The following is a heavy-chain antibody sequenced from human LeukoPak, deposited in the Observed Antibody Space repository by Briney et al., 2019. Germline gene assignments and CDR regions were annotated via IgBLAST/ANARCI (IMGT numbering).Heavy chain of an antibody. D-gene: IGHD5-12*01. Sequence: GGSLRLSCAASGFTFSTYAMSWVRQAPGKGLEWVSATSNSGGSTYYADSVKGRFTISRDNSKNTLSLQMNSLRAEDTALYYCAKGWDGGYYFYFDYWGQGTLVTVSS. V-gene: IGHV3-23*01. CDR1: GFTFSTYA. CDR2: TSNSGGST. CDR3: AKGWDGGYYFYFDY. J-gene: IGHJ4*02.